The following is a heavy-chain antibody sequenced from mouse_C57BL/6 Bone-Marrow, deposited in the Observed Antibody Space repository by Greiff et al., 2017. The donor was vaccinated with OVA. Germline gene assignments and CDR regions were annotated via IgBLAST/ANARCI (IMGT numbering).Heavy chain of an antibody. Sequence: QVQLQQSGAELARPGASVKLSCKASGYTFTSYGISWVKQSTGQGLEWIGAIYPRSGNTYYNEKFKGKATLTADKSSSTAYMALRSLTSEDSAVYFCARGGDYAWFAYWGQGTLVTVSA. J-gene: IGHJ3*01. CDR1: GYTFTSYG. V-gene: IGHV1-81*01. CDR2: IYPRSGNT. CDR3: ARGGDYAWFAY. D-gene: IGHD2-4*01.